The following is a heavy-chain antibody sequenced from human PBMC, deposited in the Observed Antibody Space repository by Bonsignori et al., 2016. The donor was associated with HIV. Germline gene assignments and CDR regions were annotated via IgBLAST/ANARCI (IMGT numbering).Heavy chain of an antibody. CDR2: ISGSGGST. D-gene: IGHD1-26*01. J-gene: IGHJ4*02. V-gene: IGHV3-23*01. CDR3: AKDHGAGAYFDY. Sequence: VRQAPGKGLEWVSAISGSGGSTFYADSVKGRFTISRDNSKNTLYLQMNSLRAEDTAVYYCAKDHGAGAYFDYWGQGTLVTVSS.